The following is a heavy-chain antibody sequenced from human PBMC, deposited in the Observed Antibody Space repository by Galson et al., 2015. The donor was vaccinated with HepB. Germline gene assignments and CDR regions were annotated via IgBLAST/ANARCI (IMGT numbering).Heavy chain of an antibody. CDR3: ARGANYDSRAYNGMDV. Sequence: SVKVSCKASGYTFTSYDINWVRQAAGQGLEWMGWMNPNSGDTGYAQKFQGRVAMTRDTSISTAYMELSRLRPEDTAVYYCARGANYDSRAYNGMDVWGQETTVSVSS. CDR1: GYTFTSYD. J-gene: IGHJ6*02. D-gene: IGHD3-22*01. V-gene: IGHV1-8*01. CDR2: MNPNSGDT.